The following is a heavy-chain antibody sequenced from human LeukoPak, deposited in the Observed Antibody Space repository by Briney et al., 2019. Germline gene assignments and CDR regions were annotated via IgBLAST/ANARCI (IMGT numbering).Heavy chain of an antibody. CDR3: AKADYYDSSGGDY. D-gene: IGHD3-22*01. CDR1: GFTFSSYG. Sequence: PGGSLRLSCAASGFTFSSYGMHWVRQAPGKGLEWVAFIRYDGSNKYYADSVKGRFTISRDNSKNTLYLQMNSLRAEDTAVYYCAKADYYDSSGGDYWGQGTLVTVSS. J-gene: IGHJ4*02. V-gene: IGHV3-30*02. CDR2: IRYDGSNK.